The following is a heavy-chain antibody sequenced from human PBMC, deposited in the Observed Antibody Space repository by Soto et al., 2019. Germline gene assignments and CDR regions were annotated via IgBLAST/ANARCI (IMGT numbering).Heavy chain of an antibody. D-gene: IGHD5-12*01. CDR3: ARAGVDIDDPHYYYALDV. J-gene: IGHJ6*02. Sequence: EVRLVESGGTLVQPGGSLRLSCAVSGFSVSLNYMSWVRQAPGKGLEWVSVIYSGGTTFYVDSVKGRFTISRDSSRNTLYLQMDSLRADDTAVYYCARAGVDIDDPHYYYALDVWGQGTTVAVSS. CDR1: GFSVSLNY. CDR2: IYSGGTT. V-gene: IGHV3-66*01.